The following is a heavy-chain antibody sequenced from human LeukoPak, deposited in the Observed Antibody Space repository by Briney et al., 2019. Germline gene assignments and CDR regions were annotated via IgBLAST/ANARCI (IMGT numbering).Heavy chain of an antibody. CDR3: ATRYSGSYRPDYYYYGMDV. CDR2: FDPEDGET. Sequence: ASVKVSCKVSGYTLTELSMHWVRQAPGKGLEWMGGFDPEDGETIYAQKFQGRVTMTEDTSTDTAYMELSSLRSEDTAVYYCATRYSGSYRPDYYYYGMDVWGQGTTVTVSS. CDR1: GYTLTELS. V-gene: IGHV1-24*01. J-gene: IGHJ6*02. D-gene: IGHD1-26*01.